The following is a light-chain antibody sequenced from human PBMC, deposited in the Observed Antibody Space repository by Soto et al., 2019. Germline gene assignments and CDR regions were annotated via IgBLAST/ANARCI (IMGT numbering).Light chain of an antibody. J-gene: IGKJ4*01. CDR1: QSVSSY. Sequence: EIVMTQSPATLSVSPGGRATLSCRASQSVSSYLAWYQQKPGQAPRLLIYGASSRATGIPDRFSGSGSGTDFTLTISRLGPEDFAVYYCQQYGSSPSSFGGGTKVDIK. CDR2: GAS. V-gene: IGKV3-20*01. CDR3: QQYGSSPSS.